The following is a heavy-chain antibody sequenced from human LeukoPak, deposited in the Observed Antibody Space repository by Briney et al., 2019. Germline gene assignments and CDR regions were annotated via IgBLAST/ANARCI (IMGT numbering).Heavy chain of an antibody. CDR3: ARAKTLLGATESLGY. J-gene: IGHJ4*02. CDR2: INPSGGST. CDR1: GYTFTSYY. D-gene: IGHD1-26*01. Sequence: AASVKVSCKASGYTFTSYYVHWVRQAPGQGLEWMGIINPSGGSTSYAQNFQGRVTMTRDTSTSTVYMELSSLGSEDTAVYYCARAKTLLGATESLGYWGQGTLVTVSS. V-gene: IGHV1-46*01.